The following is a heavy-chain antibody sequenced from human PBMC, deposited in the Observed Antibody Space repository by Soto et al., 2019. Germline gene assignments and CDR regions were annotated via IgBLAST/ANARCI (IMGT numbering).Heavy chain of an antibody. J-gene: IGHJ6*02. CDR1: GFTFSNAW. CDR3: TRLERDYYYGMDV. V-gene: IGHV3-15*01. Sequence: GGSLRLSCAASGFTFSNAWMSWVRQAPGKGLEWVGRIKSKTDGGTTDYAASVKGRFTISRDDSKNTLYLQMNSLKTEDTAVYYCTRLERDYYYGMDVWGQGTTVTVSS. CDR2: IKSKTDGGTT.